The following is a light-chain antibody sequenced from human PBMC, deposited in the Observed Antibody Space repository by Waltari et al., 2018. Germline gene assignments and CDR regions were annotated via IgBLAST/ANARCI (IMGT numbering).Light chain of an antibody. J-gene: IGLJ3*02. CDR1: L. V-gene: IGLV2-23*01. Sequence: LVSWYQQYPGKAPKVMIYDDNRRPSGVSDRFSGSKSGNTASLTISGVQAEDEADYYCCSYAGSYTWVFGGGTKLTVL. CDR2: DDN. CDR3: CSYAGSYTWV.